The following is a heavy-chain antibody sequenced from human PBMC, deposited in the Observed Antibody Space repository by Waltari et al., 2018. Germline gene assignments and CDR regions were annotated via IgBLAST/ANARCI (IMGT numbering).Heavy chain of an antibody. CDR3: AAPSGSYYFDY. Sequence: QLQLQESGSGLVKPSQTLSLTCAVSGGSISSGGYSWSWIRQPPGKGLEWIGYIYHSGGTYYTPSLKSRVTISVDTSKNQFSLKLSSVTAADTAVYYCAAPSGSYYFDYWGQGTLVTVSS. D-gene: IGHD1-26*01. CDR1: GGSISSGGYS. CDR2: IYHSGGT. V-gene: IGHV4-30-2*01. J-gene: IGHJ4*02.